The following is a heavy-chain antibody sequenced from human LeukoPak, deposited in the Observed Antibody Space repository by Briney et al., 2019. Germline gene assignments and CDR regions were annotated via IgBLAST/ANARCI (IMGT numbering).Heavy chain of an antibody. D-gene: IGHD4-17*01. CDR3: AGDLHPGDHGDFQH. J-gene: IGHJ1*01. CDR2: ITPDGSST. CDR1: GFTFSSYW. Sequence: GGSLRLSCAASGFTFSSYWMHWVRQAPGKGLVWVSRITPDGSSTSYVDSVKGRFTISRDNAKNTLYLQVNSLRAEDTAVYYCAGDLHPGDHGDFQHWGQGTLVTVSS. V-gene: IGHV3-74*01.